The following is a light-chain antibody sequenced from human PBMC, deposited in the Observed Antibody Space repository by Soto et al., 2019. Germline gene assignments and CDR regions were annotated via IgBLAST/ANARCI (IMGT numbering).Light chain of an antibody. CDR1: QSVSSTF. CDR2: GAS. J-gene: IGKJ2*01. V-gene: IGKV3-20*01. Sequence: ENVLTQSPGTLSLSPGERATLSCRASQSVSSTFLAWYQHKPGQAPRLLIYGASSRATGIPDRFSGSGSGTDFTLTISRLEPEDFAVYYCQQYGSSPLMYTFGQGTKLEIK. CDR3: QQYGSSPLMYT.